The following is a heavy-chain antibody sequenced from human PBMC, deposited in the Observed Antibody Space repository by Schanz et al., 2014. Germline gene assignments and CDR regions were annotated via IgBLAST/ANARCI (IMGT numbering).Heavy chain of an antibody. D-gene: IGHD3-22*01. CDR3: AKDPNLFRDSSGYYYSPFDY. Sequence: VQLVESGGGLVKPGGSLRLSCAASGFTFSDYYMSWIRQAPGKGLEWVSAITGSGGTTHYADSVKGRFTISRDNSKNTLYLQLNSLRVEDTAKYFCAKDPNLFRDSSGYYYSPFDYWGQGTLVAVSS. J-gene: IGHJ4*02. V-gene: IGHV3-23*04. CDR1: GFTFSDYY. CDR2: ITGSGGTT.